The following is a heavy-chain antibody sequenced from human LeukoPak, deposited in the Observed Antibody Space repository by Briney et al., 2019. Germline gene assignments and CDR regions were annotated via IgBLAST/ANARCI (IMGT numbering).Heavy chain of an antibody. CDR1: GGSISSSSYY. CDR3: ARGEYSSGWFPPDY. J-gene: IGHJ4*02. CDR2: IYYSGRT. V-gene: IGHV4-39*01. Sequence: SGPGLVKPSETLSLTCTVSGGSISSSSYYWGWIRQPPEKGLEWIGSIYYSGRTYYNPPPQRRVTISVDTSKNQFSLKLSSVTAADTAVYYCARGEYSSGWFPPDYWGQGTLVTVSS. D-gene: IGHD6-19*01.